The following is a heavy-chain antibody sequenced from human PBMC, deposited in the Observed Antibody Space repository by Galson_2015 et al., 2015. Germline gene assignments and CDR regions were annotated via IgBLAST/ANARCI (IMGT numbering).Heavy chain of an antibody. D-gene: IGHD2-15*01. V-gene: IGHV4-39*01. J-gene: IGHJ4*02. Sequence: TLSLTCTVSGGSISTTTYYWGWIRQPPGKGLEWIGSIYYSGSTFYNPSLRSRVTISVDTSKNQFSLKLSSVTASDTAVYFCASLGVSGDRFDYWGPGTLVTVSS. CDR3: ASLGVSGDRFDY. CDR2: IYYSGST. CDR1: GGSISTTTYY.